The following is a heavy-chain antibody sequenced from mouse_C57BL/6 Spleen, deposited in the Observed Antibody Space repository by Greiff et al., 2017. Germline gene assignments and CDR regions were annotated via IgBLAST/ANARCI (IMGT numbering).Heavy chain of an antibody. CDR3: ARSHLPPMDH. Sequence: QVQLQQPGAELVRPGTSVKLSCKASGYTFTSYWMHWVKQRPGQGLEWIGVIDPSDSYTNYNQKFKGKATLTVDTSSSTAYMQLSSLTSEYSAVYYCARSHLPPMDHWGQGTSVTVSS. CDR1: GYTFTSYW. CDR2: IDPSDSYT. V-gene: IGHV1-59*01. J-gene: IGHJ4*01.